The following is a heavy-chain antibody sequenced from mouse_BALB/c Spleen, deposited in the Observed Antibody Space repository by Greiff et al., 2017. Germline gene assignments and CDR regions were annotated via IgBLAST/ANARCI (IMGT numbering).Heavy chain of an antibody. D-gene: IGHD1-1*01. CDR1: GYAFTNYL. Sequence: QVQLQQSGAELVRPGTSVKVSCKASGYAFTNYLIEWVKQRPGQGLEWIGVINPGSGGTNYNEKFKGKATLTADKSSSTAYMQLSSLTSDDSAVYFCARSAYYYGSSYGFDYWGQGTTLTVSS. J-gene: IGHJ2*01. CDR2: INPGSGGT. CDR3: ARSAYYYGSSYGFDY. V-gene: IGHV1-54*01.